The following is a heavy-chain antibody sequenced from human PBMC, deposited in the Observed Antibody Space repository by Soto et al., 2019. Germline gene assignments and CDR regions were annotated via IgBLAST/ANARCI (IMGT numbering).Heavy chain of an antibody. J-gene: IGHJ4*02. CDR2: IDYSGNT. Sequence: QVQLQESGPGLVKPSETLSVTCAVSGDSISSYRWSWIRQPPGKRLEWIGYIDYSGNTNYTPSLKSRLTISVDTSKNRISLQLTSVTAADTAVYFCARAGVYYGPGSSHDTIFDSWGQGTLVIVSS. D-gene: IGHD3-10*01. CDR3: ARAGVYYGPGSSHDTIFDS. V-gene: IGHV4-59*01. CDR1: GDSISSYR.